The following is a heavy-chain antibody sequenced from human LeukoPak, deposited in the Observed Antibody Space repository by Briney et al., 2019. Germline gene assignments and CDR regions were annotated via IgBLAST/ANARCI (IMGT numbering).Heavy chain of an antibody. D-gene: IGHD2-15*01. CDR3: ARGVAATY. CDR2: IYSGESNT. J-gene: IGHJ4*02. V-gene: IGHV5-51*01. CDR1: GYTLTNNW. Sequence: GESLKISCKVSGYTLTNNWIGWVRQIPGKGLGWMGMIYSGESNTTHSPSFQGQVTISADKSINTAYLQWSNLKASDTAMYYCARGVAATYWGQGTLVTVSS.